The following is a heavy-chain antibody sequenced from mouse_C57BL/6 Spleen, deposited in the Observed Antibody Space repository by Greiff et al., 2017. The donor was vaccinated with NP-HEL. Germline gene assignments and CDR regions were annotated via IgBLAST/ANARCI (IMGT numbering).Heavy chain of an antibody. CDR2: IYPRSGNT. CDR1: GYTFTSYG. CDR3: ARWPDYGAWFAY. J-gene: IGHJ3*01. V-gene: IGHV1-81*01. Sequence: QVQLQQSGAELARPGASVKLSCKASGYTFTSYGISWVKQRTGQGLEWIGEIYPRSGNTYYNEKFKGKATLTADKSSSTAYMELRSLTSEDSAVYFCARWPDYGAWFAYWGQGTLVTVSA. D-gene: IGHD2-4*01.